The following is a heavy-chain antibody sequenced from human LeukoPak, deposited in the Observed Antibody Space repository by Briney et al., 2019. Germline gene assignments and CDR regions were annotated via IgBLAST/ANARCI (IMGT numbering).Heavy chain of an antibody. CDR3: ARLTRLSTSHDRYYLDY. CDR2: IYTSGGT. V-gene: IGHV4-4*09. J-gene: IGHJ4*02. Sequence: SETLSLTCTVSGDSISSYYWSWIRQPPGKGLEWIGYIYTSGGTNYIPSLKGRVTISIDTSKNQFSLKLSSVTAAASAVYYCARLTRLSTSHDRYYLDYWGQGTLVTVSS. CDR1: GDSISSYY. D-gene: IGHD3-16*02.